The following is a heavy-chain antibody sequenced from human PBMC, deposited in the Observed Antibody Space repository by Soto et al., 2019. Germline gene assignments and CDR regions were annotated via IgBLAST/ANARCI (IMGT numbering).Heavy chain of an antibody. CDR1: GYSFTSYW. CDR2: IDPSDSYT. D-gene: IGHD3-10*01. CDR3: AILAIVRGVPTYGMDV. V-gene: IGHV5-10-1*01. Sequence: GESLKISCKGSGYSFTSYWISWVRQMPGKGLEWMGRIDPSDSYTNYSPSFQGHVTISADKSISTAYLQWSSLKASDTAMYYCAILAIVRGVPTYGMDVWAQGNTVPVSS. J-gene: IGHJ6*02.